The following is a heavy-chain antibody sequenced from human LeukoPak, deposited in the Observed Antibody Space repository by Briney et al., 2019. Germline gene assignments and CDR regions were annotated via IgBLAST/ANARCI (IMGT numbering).Heavy chain of an antibody. D-gene: IGHD4-17*01. CDR2: ISYDGSNK. J-gene: IGHJ1*01. CDR3: AKDGLATVNLYFQH. CDR1: GFTFSSYG. V-gene: IGHV3-30*18. Sequence: GESLKISCAASGFTFSSYGMHWVRQAPGKGLEWVAVISYDGSNKYYADSVKGRFTISRDNSKNTLYLQMNSLRAEDTAVYYCAKDGLATVNLYFQHWGQGTLVTVSS.